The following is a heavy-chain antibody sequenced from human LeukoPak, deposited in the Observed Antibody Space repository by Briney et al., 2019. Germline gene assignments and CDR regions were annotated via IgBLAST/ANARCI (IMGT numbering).Heavy chain of an antibody. V-gene: IGHV1-46*03. J-gene: IGHJ3*02. CDR3: ANGDGYQKGWGPIDAFDI. CDR2: INPSGGST. D-gene: IGHD5-24*01. CDR1: GYTFTSYY. Sequence: ASVTVSCKASGYTFTSYYMHWVRQAPGQGLEWMGIINPSGGSTSYAQKFQGRVTMTRDTSTSTVYMELSSLRSEDTAVYYCANGDGYQKGWGPIDAFDIWGQGTMVTVSS.